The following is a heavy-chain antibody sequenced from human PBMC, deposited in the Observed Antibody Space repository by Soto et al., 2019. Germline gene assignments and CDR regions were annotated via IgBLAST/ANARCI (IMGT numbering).Heavy chain of an antibody. CDR2: ISGSGGST. J-gene: IGHJ4*02. V-gene: IGHV3-23*01. CDR1: GFTFSSYA. CDR3: AKISSSSWYYFDY. Sequence: GGSLRLSCAASGFTFSSYAMHWVRQAPGKGLEWVSAISGSGGSTYYADSVKGRFTISRDNSKNTLYLQMSSLRAEDTAVYYCAKISSSSWYYFDYWGQGTLVTVSS. D-gene: IGHD6-13*01.